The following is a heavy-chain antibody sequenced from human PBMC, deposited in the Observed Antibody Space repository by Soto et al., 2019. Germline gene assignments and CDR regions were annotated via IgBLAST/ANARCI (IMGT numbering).Heavy chain of an antibody. Sequence: PSETLWLTCTVSGGSISSGGYYWSWIRQHPGKGLEWIGYIYYSGSTYYNPSLKSRVTISVDTSKNQFSLKLSSVTAADTAVYYCAREISYYDSSGYYPLPDYYYGMDVWGQGTTVTVSS. CDR2: IYYSGST. V-gene: IGHV4-31*03. D-gene: IGHD3-22*01. J-gene: IGHJ6*02. CDR3: AREISYYDSSGYYPLPDYYYGMDV. CDR1: GGSISSGGYY.